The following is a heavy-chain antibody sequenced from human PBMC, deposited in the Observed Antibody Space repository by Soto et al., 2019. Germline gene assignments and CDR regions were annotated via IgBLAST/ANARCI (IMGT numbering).Heavy chain of an antibody. V-gene: IGHV1-8*02. CDR1: GYTFTGYY. Sequence: GASMKVSCKASGYTFTGYYMHWVRQAPGQGLEWMGWMNPNSGNTGYAQKFQGRVTMTRNTSISTAYMELSSLRSEDTAVYYCARVEAAVTLLEWLSFDYWGQGTLVTVSS. J-gene: IGHJ4*02. CDR3: ARVEAAVTLLEWLSFDY. CDR2: MNPNSGNT. D-gene: IGHD3-3*01.